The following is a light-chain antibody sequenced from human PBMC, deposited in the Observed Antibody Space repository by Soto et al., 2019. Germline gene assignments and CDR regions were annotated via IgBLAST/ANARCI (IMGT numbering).Light chain of an antibody. J-gene: IGKJ1*01. CDR3: QQYDKYST. V-gene: IGKV1-5*01. CDR1: QSISVS. CDR2: DAS. Sequence: QMTQTPSTLSASVGDTVTITCRASQSISVSLAWYRQKPGKAPDLLIYDASTLQEGVPSRFRGSASGTECTLTVTRLQPDDFGTYFCQQYDKYSTFGHGTKVDVK.